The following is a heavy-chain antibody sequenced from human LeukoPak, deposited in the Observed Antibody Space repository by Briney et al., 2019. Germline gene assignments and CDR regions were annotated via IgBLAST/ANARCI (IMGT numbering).Heavy chain of an antibody. CDR3: ATSSGSYLGWFGP. J-gene: IGHJ5*02. CDR1: GGTFSSYA. CDR2: IIPIFGTA. D-gene: IGHD3-10*01. Sequence: ASVKVSCKASGGTFSSYAISWVRQAPGQGLEWMGGIIPIFGTANYAQKFQGRVTITADKSTSTAYMELSSLRSEDTAVYYCATSSGSYLGWFGPWGQGTLVTVSS. V-gene: IGHV1-69*06.